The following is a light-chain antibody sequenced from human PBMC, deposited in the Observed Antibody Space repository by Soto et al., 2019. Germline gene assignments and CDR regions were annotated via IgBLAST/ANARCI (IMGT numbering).Light chain of an antibody. Sequence: QSALTQPPSLSGTPGQRVSISCSGSNSNIGRYSVNWYQHFPGTAPKILIYSDDERPSGVPDRFSGSKSGTSASLAISGRQSEDAAEYYCAAWYDNLNGPLFGGGTQLAFL. V-gene: IGLV1-44*01. CDR1: NSNIGRYS. CDR3: AAWYDNLNGPL. CDR2: SDD. J-gene: IGLJ3*02.